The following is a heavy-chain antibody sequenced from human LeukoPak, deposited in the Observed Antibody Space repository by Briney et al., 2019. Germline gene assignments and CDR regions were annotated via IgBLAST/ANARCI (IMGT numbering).Heavy chain of an antibody. Sequence: PGGSLRLSCSASGFTFSTYAMHWVRQAPGKGLEYVSAISSNGISTYYADSVKGRFTTSRDNSKNTLYLQMSSLRAEDTAVYYCVKDLYGWEPKSGDYWGQGTLVTVSS. CDR3: VKDLYGWEPKSGDY. D-gene: IGHD1-26*01. V-gene: IGHV3-64D*09. CDR1: GFTFSTYA. J-gene: IGHJ4*02. CDR2: ISSNGIST.